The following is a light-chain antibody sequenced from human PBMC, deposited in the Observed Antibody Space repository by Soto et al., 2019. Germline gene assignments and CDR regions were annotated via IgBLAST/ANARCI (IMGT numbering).Light chain of an antibody. V-gene: IGLV1-40*01. CDR3: QSYDSILSASV. CDR2: GNS. J-gene: IGLJ3*02. Sequence: QSALTQPPSVSGAPGQRVTISCTGSSSNIGAGYDVNWYQQLPGTAPKLLMYGNSNRPSGVPDRFSGSKSGTSASLAITGLQAEDEADYYCQSYDSILSASVFGGGTKLTVL. CDR1: SSNIGAGYD.